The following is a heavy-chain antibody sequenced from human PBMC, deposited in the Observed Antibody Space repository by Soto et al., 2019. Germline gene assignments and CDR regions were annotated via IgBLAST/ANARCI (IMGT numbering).Heavy chain of an antibody. J-gene: IGHJ4*02. V-gene: IGHV4-39*01. CDR2: IHYSGET. CDR1: GGSIISTFYY. CDR3: ARGAAAAGTAYFDY. Sequence: NPSETLSLTCTVSGGSIISTFYYWGWLRQPPGRGLEWIANIHYSGETHYSPSLKSRVAISVDTSKSQFSLTLDSVTAADTAVYYCARGAAAAGTAYFDYWGQGTLVTVSS. D-gene: IGHD6-13*01.